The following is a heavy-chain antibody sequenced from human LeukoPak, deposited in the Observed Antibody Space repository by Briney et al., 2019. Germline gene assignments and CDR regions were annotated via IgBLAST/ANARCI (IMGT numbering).Heavy chain of an antibody. V-gene: IGHV1-2*02. D-gene: IGHD3-3*01. CDR2: INPNSGGT. Sequence: ASVKVSCKASGYTFTGYYTHWVRQAPGQGLEWMGWINPNSGGTNYAQKFQGRVTMTRDTSISTAYMELSRLRSDDTAVYYCARDDPDYDFWSGPASNWFDPWGQGTLVTVSS. J-gene: IGHJ5*02. CDR1: GYTFTGYY. CDR3: ARDDPDYDFWSGPASNWFDP.